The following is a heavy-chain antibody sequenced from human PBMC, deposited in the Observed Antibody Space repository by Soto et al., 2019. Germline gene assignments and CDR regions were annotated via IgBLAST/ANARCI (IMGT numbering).Heavy chain of an antibody. CDR3: AKHAEYQLVSWFDP. CDR1: GFSFSTYA. D-gene: IGHD2-2*01. J-gene: IGHJ5*02. CDR2: ISAGGGNT. Sequence: EVQLLESGGGLVQPGGSLRLSCAVSGFSFSTYAMSWVRQAPGKGLEWVSGISAGGGNTYYADSVRGRFTISRDNSKDTLYLQIASLRAEDTAFYYCAKHAEYQLVSWFDPCGQGTLVTVSS. V-gene: IGHV3-23*01.